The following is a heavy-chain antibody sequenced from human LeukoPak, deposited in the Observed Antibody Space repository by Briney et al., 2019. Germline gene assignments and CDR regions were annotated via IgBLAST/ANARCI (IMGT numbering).Heavy chain of an antibody. CDR1: GFTFSDYY. V-gene: IGHV3-11*06. J-gene: IGHJ4*02. D-gene: IGHD2-15*01. CDR3: ARDSGGWYFDY. CDR2: ISHTSSHT. Sequence: GGSLRLSCAPSGFTFSDYYMNWIRQAPGKGLEWLSYISHTSSHTNYADSVKGRFTISRDHAKNSLYLQMNSLRAEDTAVYYCARDSGGWYFDYWGQGTLVTVSS.